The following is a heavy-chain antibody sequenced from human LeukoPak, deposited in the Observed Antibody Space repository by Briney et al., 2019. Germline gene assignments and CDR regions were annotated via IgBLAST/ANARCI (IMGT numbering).Heavy chain of an antibody. CDR1: GGSISSGGYY. Sequence: PSQTLSLTCTVSGGSISSGGYYWSWIRQPPGKGLEWIGYIYHSGSTYYNPSLKSRVTISVDRSKNQFSLKLSSVTAADTAVYYCARARGPTMIVVGYYFDYWGQGTLVTVSS. J-gene: IGHJ4*02. D-gene: IGHD3-22*01. CDR3: ARARGPTMIVVGYYFDY. V-gene: IGHV4-30-2*01. CDR2: IYHSGST.